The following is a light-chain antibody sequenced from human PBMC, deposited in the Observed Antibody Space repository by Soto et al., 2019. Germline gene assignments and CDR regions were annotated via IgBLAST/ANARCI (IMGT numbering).Light chain of an antibody. V-gene: IGLV2-23*01. J-gene: IGLJ3*02. CDR2: EGS. CDR3: CSYAGSSTLR. Sequence: QSALTQPASVSGSPGQSITIYCTGTSSDVGSYNLVSWYQQHPGKAPKLMIYEGSKRPSGVSNRFSGSKSGNTASLTISGLQAEDEADYYCCSYAGSSTLRFGGGTKVTVL. CDR1: SSDVGSYNL.